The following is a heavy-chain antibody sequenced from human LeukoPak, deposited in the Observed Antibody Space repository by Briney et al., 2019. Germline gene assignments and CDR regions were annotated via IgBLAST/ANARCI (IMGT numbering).Heavy chain of an antibody. CDR1: GGSISSYY. D-gene: IGHD4-17*01. CDR2: IYYSGST. J-gene: IGHJ4*02. V-gene: IGHV4-59*08. Sequence: SETLSLTCTVSGGSISSYYWSWIRQPPGKGLEWIGYIYYSGSTNYNPSLKSRVTISVDTSKNQFSLKLTSVTAADTAVYYCARNPVTTKYFDYWGQGTLVTVSS. CDR3: ARNPVTTKYFDY.